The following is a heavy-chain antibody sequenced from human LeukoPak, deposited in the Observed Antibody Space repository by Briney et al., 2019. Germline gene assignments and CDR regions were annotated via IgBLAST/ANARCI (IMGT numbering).Heavy chain of an antibody. Sequence: ASVKVPCKASGYTFITYGIHWVRQAPGQRLEWMGWINTGNGDTRYSQKFQGRVTITRDTSTVYMELNNLLYEDTAVYYCARVFRPYCVGACYLAYDYWGQGTLVTVSS. V-gene: IGHV1-3*04. CDR2: INTGNGDT. CDR3: ARVFRPYCVGACYLAYDY. J-gene: IGHJ4*02. D-gene: IGHD2-21*02. CDR1: GYTFITYG.